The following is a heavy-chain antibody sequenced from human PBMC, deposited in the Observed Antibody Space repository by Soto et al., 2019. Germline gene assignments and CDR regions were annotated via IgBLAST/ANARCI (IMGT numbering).Heavy chain of an antibody. V-gene: IGHV3-30*18. CDR3: AKDQGDGYPNYYYYGMDV. Sequence: QVQLVEAGGGVVQPGRSLRLSCAASGFTFSSYGMHWVRQAPGKGLEWVAVISYDGSNKYYADSVKGRFTISRDNSKNTLYLQMNSLRAEDTAVHYCAKDQGDGYPNYYYYGMDVWGQGTTVTVSS. D-gene: IGHD5-12*01. CDR1: GFTFSSYG. CDR2: ISYDGSNK. J-gene: IGHJ6*02.